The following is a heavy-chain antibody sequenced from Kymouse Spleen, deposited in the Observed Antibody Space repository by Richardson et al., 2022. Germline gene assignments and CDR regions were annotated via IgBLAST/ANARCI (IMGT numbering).Heavy chain of an antibody. CDR3: ARYCSSTSCYDAPSNYYGMDV. CDR1: GGSFSGYY. D-gene: IGHD2-2*02. Sequence: QVQLQQWGAGLLKPSETLSLTCAVYGGSFSGYYWSWIRQPPGKGLEWIGEINHSGSTNYNPSLKSRVTISVDTSKNQFSLKLSSVTAADTAVYYCARYCSSTSCYDAPSNYYGMDVWGQGTTVTVSS. V-gene: IGHV4-34*01. J-gene: IGHJ6*02. CDR2: INHSGST.